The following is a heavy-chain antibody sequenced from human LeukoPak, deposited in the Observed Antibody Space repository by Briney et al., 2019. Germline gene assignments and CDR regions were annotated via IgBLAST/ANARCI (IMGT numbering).Heavy chain of an antibody. Sequence: GGSLRPSCAASGLTVSSCPKSWVRQAPGKGLEWVANIKQDGSEKYYVDSVKGRFTISRDNAKNSLYLQMNSLRAEDTAVYYCARDFLYFYDGNGRSSYWGQGTLVTVSS. J-gene: IGHJ4*02. D-gene: IGHD3-22*01. V-gene: IGHV3-7*04. CDR1: GLTVSSCP. CDR3: ARDFLYFYDGNGRSSY. CDR2: IKQDGSEK.